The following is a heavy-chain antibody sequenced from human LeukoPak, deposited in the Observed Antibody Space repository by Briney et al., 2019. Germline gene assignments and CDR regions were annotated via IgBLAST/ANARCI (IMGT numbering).Heavy chain of an antibody. J-gene: IGHJ4*02. D-gene: IGHD5-18*01. Sequence: SETLSLTCAVYGGSFSGYYWSWIRQPPGKGLEWIGEINHSGSTNYNPSLKRRVTISVDTSKNQFSLKLSSVTAADTAVYYCASRGYSYGYRYWGQGTLVTVSS. V-gene: IGHV4-34*01. CDR1: GGSFSGYY. CDR2: INHSGST. CDR3: ASRGYSYGYRY.